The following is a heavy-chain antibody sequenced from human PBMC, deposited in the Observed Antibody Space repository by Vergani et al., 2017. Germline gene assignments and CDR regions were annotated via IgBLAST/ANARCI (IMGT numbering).Heavy chain of an antibody. CDR2: IKSDGSIT. D-gene: IGHD3-9*01. V-gene: IGHV3-74*03. CDR1: GFSFNSYW. J-gene: IGHJ5*01. Sequence: QLVESGGGWVQPGGSLRLSCAASGFSFNSYWMHWVRQVPGKGLLWVSRIKSDGSITAYADSVKGRFTISRDNAQNTLYLQMNSLRVEDTGVYYCARARCIETCYMSNWLDSLGQGTLVTVSS. CDR3: ARARCIETCYMSNWLDS.